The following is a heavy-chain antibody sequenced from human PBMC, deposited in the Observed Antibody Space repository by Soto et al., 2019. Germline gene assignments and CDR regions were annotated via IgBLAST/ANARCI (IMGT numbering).Heavy chain of an antibody. Sequence: SDTLSLICAVYGGSFSGYYWSWIRQPPGKGLEWIGEINHSGSTNYNPSLKSRVTISVDTSKNQFSLKLSSVTAADTAVYYCAREYYDFRSGYPQPMDVWGGRTTVTVP. CDR2: INHSGST. CDR1: GGSFSGYY. V-gene: IGHV4-34*01. D-gene: IGHD3-3*01. CDR3: AREYYDFRSGYPQPMDV. J-gene: IGHJ6*02.